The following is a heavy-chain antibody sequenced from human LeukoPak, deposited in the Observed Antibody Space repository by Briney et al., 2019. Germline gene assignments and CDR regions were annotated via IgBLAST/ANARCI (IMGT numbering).Heavy chain of an antibody. CDR3: AREYSGYDWIDY. D-gene: IGHD5-12*01. J-gene: IGHJ4*02. V-gene: IGHV3-74*01. Sequence: PGGSLRLSCAASGFTFSSYWMHWVRQPPGKGLVWVSRINSDGSITSYADSVKGRFNISRDNAKNTLFLQMNSLRAEDTAVYYCAREYSGYDWIDYWGQGTLVTVSS. CDR1: GFTFSSYW. CDR2: INSDGSIT.